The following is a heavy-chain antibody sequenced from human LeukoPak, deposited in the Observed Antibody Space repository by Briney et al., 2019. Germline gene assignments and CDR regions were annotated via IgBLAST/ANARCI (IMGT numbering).Heavy chain of an antibody. D-gene: IGHD3-3*01. CDR1: GDSITSSSYY. J-gene: IGHJ4*02. V-gene: IGHV4-39*07. CDR3: ARGDYDFWSGYPKKFDY. Sequence: SETLSLTCTVSGDSITSSSYYWGWIRQPPGKGLEWIGNIYYSGSTYYNPSLKSRVTISVDTSKNQFSLKLSSVTAADTAVYYCARGDYDFWSGYPKKFDYWGQGTLVTVSS. CDR2: IYYSGST.